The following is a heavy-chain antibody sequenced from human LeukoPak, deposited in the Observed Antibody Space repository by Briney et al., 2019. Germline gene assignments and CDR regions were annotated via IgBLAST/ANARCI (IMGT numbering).Heavy chain of an antibody. CDR3: ATGVLELQRLPRNDY. D-gene: IGHD1-7*01. Sequence: ASVKVSCKVSGYTFTDYYMHWVQQAPGKGLEWMGLVDPEDGETIYAEKFQGRVTITADTSTDTAYMELSSLRSEDTAVYYCATGVLELQRLPRNDYWGQGTLVTVSS. V-gene: IGHV1-69-2*01. CDR1: GYTFTDYY. CDR2: VDPEDGET. J-gene: IGHJ4*02.